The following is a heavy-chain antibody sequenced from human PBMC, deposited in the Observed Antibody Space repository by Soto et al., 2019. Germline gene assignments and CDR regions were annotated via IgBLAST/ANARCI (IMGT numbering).Heavy chain of an antibody. Sequence: QVQLVQSGAEVLKPGSSVKLSCKTSGDTFDTFAISWVRQAPGQGLEWMGGIIPIFRTPDYTQKFQGRVTVTADVSTRTAYMAPSSLRPQATAVHYCASDMGLGQLGAHNYCAVAVGGQGTAVSFSS. J-gene: IGHJ6*02. V-gene: IGHV1-69*12. D-gene: IGHD1-1*01. CDR1: GDTFDTFA. CDR3: ASDMGLGQLGAHNYCAVAV. CDR2: IIPIFRTP.